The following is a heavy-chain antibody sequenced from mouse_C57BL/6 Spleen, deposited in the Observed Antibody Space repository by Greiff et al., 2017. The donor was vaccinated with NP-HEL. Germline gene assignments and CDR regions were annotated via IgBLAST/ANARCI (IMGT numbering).Heavy chain of an antibody. J-gene: IGHJ3*01. Sequence: EVMLVESGGDLVKPGGSLKLSCAASGFTFSSYGMSWVRQTPDKRLEWVATISSGGSYTYYPDSVKGRFTISRDNAKNTLYLQMSSLKSEDTAMYYCAGLAWFAYWGQGTLVTVSA. CDR3: AGLAWFAY. CDR1: GFTFSSYG. CDR2: ISSGGSYT. V-gene: IGHV5-6*01.